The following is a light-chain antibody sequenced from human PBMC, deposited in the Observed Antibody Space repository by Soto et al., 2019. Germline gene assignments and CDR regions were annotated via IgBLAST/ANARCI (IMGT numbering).Light chain of an antibody. J-gene: IGKJ1*01. V-gene: IGKV1-6*01. CDR3: LQDINYPWT. Sequence: AIQMTQSPSSLSPSVGDRVTISCRASQGIGNALGWYEQKQGKPHKXLIYGASNLQSGVPPRFSGSGSGTDGTIAISSLQPEDSETYDCLQDINYPWTFGQGTKVDIK. CDR2: GAS. CDR1: QGIGNA.